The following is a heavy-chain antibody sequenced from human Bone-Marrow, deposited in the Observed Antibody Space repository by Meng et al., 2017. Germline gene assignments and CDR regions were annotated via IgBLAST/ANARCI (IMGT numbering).Heavy chain of an antibody. CDR2: IYPGDSDT. D-gene: IGHD3-3*01. J-gene: IGHJ3*02. CDR1: GYSFTSYW. V-gene: IGHV5-51*01. Sequence: KVSCKGSGYSFTSYWIVWVRQMPGKGLEWMGSIYPGDSDTRYSPSFQGQVTISADKSISTAYLQWSSLKASDTAMYYCASRVYDFWRGHWGAFDIWGQGTMVTVSS. CDR3: ASRVYDFWRGHWGAFDI.